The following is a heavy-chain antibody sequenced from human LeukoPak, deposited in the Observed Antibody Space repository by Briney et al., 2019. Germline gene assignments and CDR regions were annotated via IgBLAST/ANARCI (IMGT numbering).Heavy chain of an antibody. CDR2: ISWNSGSI. CDR3: ASDYGDYVFDY. D-gene: IGHD4-17*01. J-gene: IGHJ4*02. CDR1: GFTFDDYA. V-gene: IGHV3-9*01. Sequence: GRSLRLSCAASGFTFDDYAMHWVRQAPGKGLEWVSGISWNSGSIGYADSVKGRFTISGDNAKNSLYLQMNSLRAEDTALYYCASDYGDYVFDYWGQGTLVTVSS.